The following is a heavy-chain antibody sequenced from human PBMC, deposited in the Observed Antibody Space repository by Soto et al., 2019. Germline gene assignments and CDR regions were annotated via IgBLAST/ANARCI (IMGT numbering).Heavy chain of an antibody. D-gene: IGHD6-19*01. J-gene: IGHJ4*02. CDR3: AKDPGEDSSGWYNAAFDY. CDR1: GFTFDDYA. Sequence: GGSLRLSCAASGFTFDDYALHWVRQAPGKGLEWVSGISWNSGSIGYADSVKGPFTISRDNAKNSLYLQMNSLRAEDTALYYCAKDPGEDSSGWYNAAFDYWGQGTLVTVSS. CDR2: ISWNSGSI. V-gene: IGHV3-9*01.